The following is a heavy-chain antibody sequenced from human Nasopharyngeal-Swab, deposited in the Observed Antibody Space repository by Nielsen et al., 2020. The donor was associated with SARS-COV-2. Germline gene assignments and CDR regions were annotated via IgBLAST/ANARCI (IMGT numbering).Heavy chain of an antibody. J-gene: IGHJ4*02. D-gene: IGHD3-9*01. V-gene: IGHV7-4-1*02. Sequence: WVRQAPGQGLEWMGCINTNTGNPTYAQGFTGRFAFSLDTSVSTAYLQISSLKAEDTAVYYCARGHDTSDYWGQGTLVTISS. CDR3: ARGHDTSDY. CDR2: INTNTGNP.